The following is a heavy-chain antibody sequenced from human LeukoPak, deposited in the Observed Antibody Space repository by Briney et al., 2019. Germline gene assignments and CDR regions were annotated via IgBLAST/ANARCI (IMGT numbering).Heavy chain of an antibody. V-gene: IGHV4-39*01. CDR3: ARGADYIWGSYRYKPAARPFDY. D-gene: IGHD3-16*02. CDR2: IYYSGST. J-gene: IGHJ4*02. CDR1: GGSISSSSYY. Sequence: PSETLPLTCTVSGGSISSSSYYWGWIRQPPGKGLEWIGSIYYSGSTYYNPSLKSRVTISVDTSKNQFSLKLSSVTAADTAVYYCARGADYIWGSYRYKPAARPFDYWGQGTLVTVSS.